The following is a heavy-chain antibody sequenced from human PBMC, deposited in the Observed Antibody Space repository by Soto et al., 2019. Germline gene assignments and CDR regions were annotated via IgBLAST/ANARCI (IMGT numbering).Heavy chain of an antibody. CDR2: IAAGNGNT. Sequence: GASVKVSCKASGYRIADYTIHWVRQAPGQGLEWMGWIAAGNGNTRFSQKFQGRLTITWDTPANIAYMELSSLRSEDTSLYYCARDFGSPSSPFDYCGQRTLVTVSS. CDR3: ARDFGSPSSPFDY. CDR1: GYRIADYT. J-gene: IGHJ4*02. V-gene: IGHV1-3*01. D-gene: IGHD6-6*01.